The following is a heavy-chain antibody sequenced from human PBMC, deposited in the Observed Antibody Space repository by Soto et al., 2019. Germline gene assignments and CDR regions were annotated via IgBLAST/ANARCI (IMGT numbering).Heavy chain of an antibody. J-gene: IGHJ4*02. V-gene: IGHV4-59*05. CDR2: IYYSGST. CDR3: ARHSRSSGWGGGVNFYD. CDR1: GGSISSYY. Sequence: ASETLSLTCTVSGGSISSYYWSWIRQPPGKGLEWIGSIYYSGSTYYNPSLKSRVTISVDTSKNQFSLKLSSVTAADTAVYYCARHSRSSGWGGGVNFYDWGKGTLVTVSS. D-gene: IGHD6-19*01.